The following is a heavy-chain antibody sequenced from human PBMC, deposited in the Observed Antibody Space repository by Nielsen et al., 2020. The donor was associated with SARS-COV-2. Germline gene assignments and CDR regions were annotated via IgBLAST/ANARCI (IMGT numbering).Heavy chain of an antibody. D-gene: IGHD6-19*01. CDR2: IGDDGVAT. Sequence: GESLKISCSASGFTFSSYVMHWIRQAPGRGLEYVSAIGDDGVATYYADSVDGRFTISRDNSKNTLYLQMNSLSGDDTAVYYCVRASGWTNFDYWGQGTLVTVSS. CDR3: VRASGWTNFDY. V-gene: IGHV3-64D*06. CDR1: GFTFSSYV. J-gene: IGHJ4*02.